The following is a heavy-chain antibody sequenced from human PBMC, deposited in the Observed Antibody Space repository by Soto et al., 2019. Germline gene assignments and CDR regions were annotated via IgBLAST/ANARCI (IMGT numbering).Heavy chain of an antibody. Sequence: ARGSLRLSCAASGFTFSRYSMNWVRQAPGKGLEWVSSISSSSYIYYADSVKGRFTISRNNAKNSLYLQMNSLRAEDMAVYYCARVSELFGDPIDYWGQGTLVSVSS. CDR2: ISSSSYI. CDR1: GFTFSRYS. V-gene: IGHV3-21*01. D-gene: IGHD4-17*01. J-gene: IGHJ4*02. CDR3: ARVSELFGDPIDY.